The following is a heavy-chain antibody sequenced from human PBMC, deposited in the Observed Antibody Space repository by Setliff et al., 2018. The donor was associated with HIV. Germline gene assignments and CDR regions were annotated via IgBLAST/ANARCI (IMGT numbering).Heavy chain of an antibody. V-gene: IGHV4-34*01. CDR3: AREGGQGYSGSGSFYHRNFDL. CDR2: INQSGNT. D-gene: IGHD3-10*01. Sequence: PSETLSLTCAVYGGSLSGYYWSWVRQSPGRGLEWIGEINQSGNTNFNPSLESRLIISVDTSKSQFSLKLTSVTAADTALYYCAREGGQGYSGSGSFYHRNFDLWGRGTLVTVS. CDR1: GGSLSGYY. J-gene: IGHJ2*01.